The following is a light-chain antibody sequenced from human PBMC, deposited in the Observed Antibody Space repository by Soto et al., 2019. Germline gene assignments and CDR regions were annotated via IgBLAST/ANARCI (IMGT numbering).Light chain of an antibody. CDR1: QSVSNDY. CDR2: GAS. Sequence: EIVLTHSPGTLSLSPCERATLSSRASQSVSNDYLAWYQQKSGQAPRLLIHGASSRATAIPDRLSGSGSGTDFTLTISSLEPEDFAVYYCQHRTYWPTFGGGTKVDI. J-gene: IGKJ4*01. V-gene: IGKV3D-20*02. CDR3: QHRTYWPT.